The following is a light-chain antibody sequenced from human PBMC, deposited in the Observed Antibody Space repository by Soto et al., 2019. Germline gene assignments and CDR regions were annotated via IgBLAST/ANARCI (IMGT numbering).Light chain of an antibody. Sequence: EIGMTQSPATLSVSELERGTLXYQASQSVSSNLAWYQQKPGQAPRLLIYGASTRATGIPARFSGSGSGTEFTLTISSLQSEDFAVYYCQQYNNWPRTFGQGTKVDIK. CDR3: QQYNNWPRT. V-gene: IGKV3-15*01. J-gene: IGKJ1*01. CDR1: QSVSSN. CDR2: GAS.